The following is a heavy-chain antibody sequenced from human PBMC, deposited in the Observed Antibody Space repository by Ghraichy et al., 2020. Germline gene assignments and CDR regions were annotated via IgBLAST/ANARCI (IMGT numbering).Heavy chain of an antibody. CDR2: ISGSGGST. D-gene: IGHD2-2*01. Sequence: GGSLRLSCAASGFTFSSYAMSWVRQAPGKGLEWVSAISGSGGSTYYADSVKGRFTISRDNSKNTLYLQMNSLRAEDTAVYYCAKYNCSSTSCSFLAFDIWGQGTMVTVSS. V-gene: IGHV3-23*01. CDR3: AKYNCSSTSCSFLAFDI. CDR1: GFTFSSYA. J-gene: IGHJ3*02.